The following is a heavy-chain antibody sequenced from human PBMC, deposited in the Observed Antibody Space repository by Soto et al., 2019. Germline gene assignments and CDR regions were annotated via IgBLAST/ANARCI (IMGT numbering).Heavy chain of an antibody. CDR2: IRSEANGGTT. D-gene: IGHD3-22*01. Sequence: GGSLRLSCTGSGFTFGSYALSWVRQAPGKGLEWVGVIRSEANGGTTDYAASVKGRITISRDDSKSIAYMEINSLQTEDTAVYYCTRYFYESSGYYVYWGQGALVTVSS. J-gene: IGHJ4*02. CDR1: GFTFGSYA. V-gene: IGHV3-49*04. CDR3: TRYFYESSGYYVY.